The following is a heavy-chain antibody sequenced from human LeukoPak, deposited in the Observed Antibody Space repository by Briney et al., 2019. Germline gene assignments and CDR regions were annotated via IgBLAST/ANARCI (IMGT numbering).Heavy chain of an antibody. Sequence: PSGTLSLTCGVSGGSITSTNYWTWVRQPPGKGLEWIGEVNLQGSTNYNPSLMGRVAISVDMSENHISLQLTSVTAADTAVYYCARPMFPGRTDAFDIWGQGTMVTVS. J-gene: IGHJ3*02. D-gene: IGHD3-10*02. CDR2: VNLQGST. CDR1: GGSITSTNY. CDR3: ARPMFPGRTDAFDI. V-gene: IGHV4-4*02.